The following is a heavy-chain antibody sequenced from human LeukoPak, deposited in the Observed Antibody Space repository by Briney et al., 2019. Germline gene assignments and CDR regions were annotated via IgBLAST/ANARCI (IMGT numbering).Heavy chain of an antibody. D-gene: IGHD4-23*01. Sequence: SETLSLTCAVYGVSFSGYYWSWIRQPPGKGLEWIGEINHSGSTKYNPSLKSRATKSVDTSKNQFSRKLSSVPAADTALYYCAGGWSSNSDLDVWGKGTTVTVSS. V-gene: IGHV4-34*01. CDR3: AGGWSSNSDLDV. CDR2: INHSGST. J-gene: IGHJ6*04. CDR1: GVSFSGYY.